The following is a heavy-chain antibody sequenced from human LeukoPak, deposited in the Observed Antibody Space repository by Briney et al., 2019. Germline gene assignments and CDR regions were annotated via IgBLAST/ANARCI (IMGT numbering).Heavy chain of an antibody. CDR1: GGSISGYY. J-gene: IGHJ4*02. CDR2: MSNSVNT. CDR3: AISAVRGSSYGHFES. D-gene: IGHD5-18*01. Sequence: SETLSLTCTVSGGSISGYYWTWIRQPPGKGLEWIGYMSNSVNTNYNPSLKSRVTISVDTSKNQFSLKLSSVTAADTALYYCAISAVRGSSYGHFESWGQGTLVTVSS. V-gene: IGHV4-59*12.